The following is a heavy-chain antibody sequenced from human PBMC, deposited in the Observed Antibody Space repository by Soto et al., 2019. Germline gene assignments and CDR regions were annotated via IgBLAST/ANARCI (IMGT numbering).Heavy chain of an antibody. CDR2: ISGSGGSA. D-gene: IGHD6-13*01. CDR3: AKHGLPGYFSRPFDY. J-gene: IGHJ4*02. CDR1: GFTFSSYA. V-gene: IGHV3-23*01. Sequence: EVQLLESGGGLVQPGGSLRLSCAASGFTFSSYAMSWVRQAPGKGLEWVSGISGSGGSAYYADSLKGRFTISRDNSKNTLYRQMNSLRAEDTAVYYCAKHGLPGYFSRPFDYWGQGTLVTVSS.